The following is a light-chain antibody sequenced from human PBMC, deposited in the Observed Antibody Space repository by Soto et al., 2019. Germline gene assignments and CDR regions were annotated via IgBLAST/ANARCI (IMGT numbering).Light chain of an antibody. Sequence: EIELTQSPGTLSLSPGERSTLSCLARQRISSSYLAWYQQKPGQAPRLLIQGASSRATAIPVTFSVSGSGTDVTLTISSLQPEDIAVYYCQQFGSSECTFGLGTKVEV. V-gene: IGKV3-20*01. CDR1: QRISSSY. CDR3: QQFGSSECT. J-gene: IGKJ1*01. CDR2: GAS.